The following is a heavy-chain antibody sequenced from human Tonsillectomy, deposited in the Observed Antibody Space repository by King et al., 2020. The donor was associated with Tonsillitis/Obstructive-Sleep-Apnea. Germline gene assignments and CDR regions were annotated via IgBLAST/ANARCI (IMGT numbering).Heavy chain of an antibody. Sequence: QLVQSGAEVKKPGASVKVSCKASGYTFTSYGISWVRQAPGQGLEWMGWISAYNGNTNYAQKLQGRVTMTTDTSTSTAYMELRSLRSDDTAVYYCARVGYYCTNGVCLNWFDPWGQGTLVTVSS. J-gene: IGHJ5*02. CDR1: GYTFTSYG. CDR3: ARVGYYCTNGVCLNWFDP. V-gene: IGHV1-18*01. CDR2: ISAYNGNT. D-gene: IGHD2-8*01.